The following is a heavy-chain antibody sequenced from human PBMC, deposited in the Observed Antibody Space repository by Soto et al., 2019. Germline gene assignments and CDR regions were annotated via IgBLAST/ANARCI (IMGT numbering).Heavy chain of an antibody. CDR3: ARTITIFGVANYYYYYGMDV. D-gene: IGHD3-3*01. Sequence: SVKVSFKASGGTFSSYAISWLRQAPGQGLEWMGGIIPIFGTANYAQKFQGRVTITADESTSTAYMELSSLRSEDTAVYYCARTITIFGVANYYYYYGMDVWGQGTTVTV. CDR2: IIPIFGTA. J-gene: IGHJ6*02. V-gene: IGHV1-69*13. CDR1: GGTFSSYA.